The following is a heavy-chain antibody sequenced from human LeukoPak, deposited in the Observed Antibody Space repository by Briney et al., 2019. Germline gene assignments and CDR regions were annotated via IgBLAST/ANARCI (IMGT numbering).Heavy chain of an antibody. V-gene: IGHV3-23*01. Sequence: GGTLRLSCAASGFTFSSYGMSWVRQAPGKGLEWVSAISGSGGSTYYADSVKGRFTISRDNSKKTLYLQMNSLRAEDPAVYYCAKAYSFCDSSGYYSHSGYFDSWGQGTLVTVSS. D-gene: IGHD3-22*01. CDR1: GFTFSSYG. CDR2: ISGSGGST. J-gene: IGHJ4*02. CDR3: AKAYSFCDSSGYYSHSGYFDS.